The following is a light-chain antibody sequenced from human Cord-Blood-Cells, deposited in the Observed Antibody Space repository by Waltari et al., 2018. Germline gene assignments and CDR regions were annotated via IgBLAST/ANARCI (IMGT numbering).Light chain of an antibody. V-gene: IGLV2-14*03. CDR1: SSAVGGYNY. CDR2: DVS. J-gene: IGLJ1*01. Sequence: QSALTQPASVSGSPGQSITISCPGTSSAVGGYNYVSWYQQHPGKAPKLMIYDVSNRPSGVSNRFSGSKSGNTASLTISGLQAEDEADYYCSSYTSSSTLYVFATGTKVTVL. CDR3: SSYTSSSTLYV.